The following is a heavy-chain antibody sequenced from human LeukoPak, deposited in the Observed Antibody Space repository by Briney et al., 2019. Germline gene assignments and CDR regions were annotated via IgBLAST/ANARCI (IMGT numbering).Heavy chain of an antibody. CDR3: AKEYYINWFDP. J-gene: IGHJ5*02. D-gene: IGHD3-10*01. CDR1: GFTFSSYG. CDR2: ISYDGSNK. Sequence: GRSLRLSCAASGFTFSSYGMHWVRQAPGKGLEWVAVISYDGSNKYYADSVKGRFTISRDNSKNTLYRQMNSLRAEDTAVYYCAKEYYINWFDPWGQGTLVTVSS. V-gene: IGHV3-30*18.